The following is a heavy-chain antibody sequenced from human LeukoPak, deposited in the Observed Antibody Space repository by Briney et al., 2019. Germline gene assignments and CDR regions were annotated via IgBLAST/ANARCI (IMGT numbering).Heavy chain of an antibody. CDR2: IYPGDSDT. CDR3: ARYLTVTTTLDY. J-gene: IGHJ4*02. CDR1: GYSFTSYW. Sequence: GESLKISCKGSGYSFTSYWTGWVRPMPGKGLEWMGIIYPGDSDTRYSPSFQGQVTISADKSISTAYLQWSSLRASDTAMYYCARYLTVTTTLDYWGEGTLVTDSS. V-gene: IGHV5-51*01. D-gene: IGHD4-17*01.